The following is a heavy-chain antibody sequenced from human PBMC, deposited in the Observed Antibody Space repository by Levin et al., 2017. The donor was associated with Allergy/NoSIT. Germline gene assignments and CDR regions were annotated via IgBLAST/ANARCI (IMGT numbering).Heavy chain of an antibody. D-gene: IGHD4-17*01. J-gene: IGHJ6*02. CDR3: ARTATVTTKYGADV. CDR2: INPGDSDT. Sequence: ASVKVSCKGSGYSFTTYWIGWVRQMPGKGLEWMGIINPGDSDTRYSPSLQGQVSISADSSISTAYLQWNSLKASDTAIYYCARTATVTTKYGADVWGQGTTVIVSS. V-gene: IGHV5-51*01. CDR1: GYSFTTYW.